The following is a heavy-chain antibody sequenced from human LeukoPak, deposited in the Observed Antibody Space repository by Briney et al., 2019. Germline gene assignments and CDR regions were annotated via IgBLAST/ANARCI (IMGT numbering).Heavy chain of an antibody. CDR3: ARLVGAMANAFDI. J-gene: IGHJ3*02. CDR2: IYYSGST. Sequence: SETLSLTCTVSGGSISSYYWSWTRQPPGKGLEWIGYIYYSGSTNYNPSLKSRVTISVDTSKNQFSLKLSSVTAADTAVYYCARLVGAMANAFDIWGQGTTVTVSS. D-gene: IGHD1-26*01. CDR1: GGSISSYY. V-gene: IGHV4-59*01.